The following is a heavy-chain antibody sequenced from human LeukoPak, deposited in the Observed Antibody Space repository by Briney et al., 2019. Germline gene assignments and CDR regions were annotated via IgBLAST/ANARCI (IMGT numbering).Heavy chain of an antibody. D-gene: IGHD3-10*01. V-gene: IGHV4-31*03. CDR2: IYYSGST. CDR1: GGSISSGGYY. CDR3: ARDRRGDYYGSGSYYPSYFDY. Sequence: PSQTLSLTCTVSGGSISSGGYYWSWIRQHPGKGLEWIGYIYYSGSTYYNPSLKSRVTISVDTSKNQFSLKLSSVTAADTAVYYCARDRRGDYYGSGSYYPSYFDYWGQGTLVTVSS. J-gene: IGHJ4*02.